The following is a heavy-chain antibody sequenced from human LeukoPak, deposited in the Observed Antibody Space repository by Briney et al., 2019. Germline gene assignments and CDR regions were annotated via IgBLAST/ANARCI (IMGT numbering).Heavy chain of an antibody. CDR2: IYSGGST. CDR3: ASRRGYSYGGHLDY. D-gene: IGHD5-18*01. CDR1: RFTFSSYS. Sequence: GGSLRLSCAASRFTFSSYSMNWARQAPGKGLEWVSVIYSGGSTYYADSVKGRFTISRDNSKNTLYLQMNSLRAEDTAVYYCASRRGYSYGGHLDYWGQGTLVTVSS. J-gene: IGHJ4*02. V-gene: IGHV3-53*01.